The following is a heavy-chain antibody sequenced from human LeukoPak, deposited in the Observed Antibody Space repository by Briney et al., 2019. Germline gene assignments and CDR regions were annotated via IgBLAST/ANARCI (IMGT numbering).Heavy chain of an antibody. D-gene: IGHD4-23*01. J-gene: IGHJ4*02. CDR3: AREVVDGGNDY. CDR1: GGSISSYY. CDR2: IYYSGST. Sequence: SETLSLTCTVSGGSISSYYWSWIRQPPGKGLEWIGYIYYSGSTNYNPSVKSRVTISVDTSKNQFSLKLSSVTAADTAVYYCAREVVDGGNDYWGQGTLVTVSS. V-gene: IGHV4-59*01.